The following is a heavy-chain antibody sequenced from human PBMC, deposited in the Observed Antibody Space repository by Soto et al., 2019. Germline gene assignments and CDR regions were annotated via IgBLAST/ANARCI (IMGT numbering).Heavy chain of an antibody. Sequence: PSETLSLTCTVSGGSISSYYWSWIRQPPGKGLEWIGYIYYSGSTNYNPSLKSRVTISVDTSKNQFSLKLSSVTAADTAVYYCARSRSADYYDSSGCNFDYWGQGTLVTVSS. V-gene: IGHV4-59*01. CDR1: GGSISSYY. D-gene: IGHD3-22*01. J-gene: IGHJ4*02. CDR3: ARSRSADYYDSSGCNFDY. CDR2: IYYSGST.